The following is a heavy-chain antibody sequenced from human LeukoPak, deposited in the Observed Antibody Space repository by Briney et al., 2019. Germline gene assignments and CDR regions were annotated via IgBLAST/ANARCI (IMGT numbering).Heavy chain of an antibody. CDR3: ARVGSGSYFLDGFDI. D-gene: IGHD1-26*01. CDR1: GFTFSSYA. CDR2: ISGSGGST. V-gene: IGHV3-23*01. J-gene: IGHJ3*02. Sequence: TGGSLRLSCAASGFTFSSYAMSWVRQAPGKGLEWVSAISGSGGSTYYADSVKGRFTISRDNSKNTLYLQMNSLRAEDTAVYYCARVGSGSYFLDGFDIWGQGTMVTVSS.